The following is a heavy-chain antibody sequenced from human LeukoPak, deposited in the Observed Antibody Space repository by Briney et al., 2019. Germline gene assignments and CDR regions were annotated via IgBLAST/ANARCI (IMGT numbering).Heavy chain of an antibody. Sequence: GASVKVSCKASGGTFSSYTINWVRQAPGQGLEWMGGIIPVFGTANYVQKFQGRVTITADESTSTAYMELNRLRFDDTAMYYCARGEYSNGYPYRLDSWGQGTLVTVSS. CDR3: ARGEYSNGYPYRLDS. D-gene: IGHD3-16*01. CDR2: IIPVFGTA. J-gene: IGHJ4*02. CDR1: GGTFSSYT. V-gene: IGHV1-69*13.